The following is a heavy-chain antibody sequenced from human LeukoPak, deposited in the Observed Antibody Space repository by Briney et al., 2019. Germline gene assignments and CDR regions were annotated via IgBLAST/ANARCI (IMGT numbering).Heavy chain of an antibody. J-gene: IGHJ3*01. CDR2: IKDDGSSR. D-gene: IGHD1-26*01. V-gene: IGHV3-7*01. Sequence: PWGSLRLSCAVSGFSFSSDWMIWVRQAPGEGLRWLANIKDDGSSRNYADSVRGRFTISRDNAKNSLYLQMNSLRVEDTAVYYCARDWSPYSGRYYDAFDVWGQGTRVTVSS. CDR1: GFSFSSDW. CDR3: ARDWSPYSGRYYDAFDV.